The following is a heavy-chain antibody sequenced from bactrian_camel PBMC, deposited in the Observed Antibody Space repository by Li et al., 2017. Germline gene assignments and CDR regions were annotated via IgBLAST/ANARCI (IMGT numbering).Heavy chain of an antibody. D-gene: IGHD3*01. J-gene: IGHJ6*01. Sequence: LVESGGGSVQAGGSLRLSCTASGFTVEDSDMGWYRQGPGHECELISTINSDGSTYYAESVKGRFTISQDNAQNTLYLQMNSLKNEDTAVYYCAASRYDCKPTFYPSVSESDFAWWGQGTQVTVS. V-gene: IGHV3S55*01. CDR3: AASRYDCKPTFYPSVSESDFAW. CDR1: GFTVEDSD. CDR2: INSDGST.